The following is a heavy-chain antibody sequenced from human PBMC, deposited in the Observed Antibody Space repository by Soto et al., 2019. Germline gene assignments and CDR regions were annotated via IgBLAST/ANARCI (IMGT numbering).Heavy chain of an antibody. J-gene: IGHJ4*02. D-gene: IGHD6-19*01. CDR2: LYNTGSS. Sequence: QVQLQESGPGLVKPSETLSLTCAVSGGSVNSGTYYWSWIRQPPGKGLEWIGYLYNTGSSDYNPSLNSRVTISVDTSKNHFSLILSSVTAADTAVYFCASGCSASAYIDSWGQGTLVTVSS. CDR3: ASGCSASAYIDS. V-gene: IGHV4-61*03. CDR1: GGSVNSGTYY.